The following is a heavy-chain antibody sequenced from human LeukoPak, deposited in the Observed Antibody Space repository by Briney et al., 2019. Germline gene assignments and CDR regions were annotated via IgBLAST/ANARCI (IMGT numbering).Heavy chain of an antibody. CDR1: GFTFSSYA. V-gene: IGHV3-23*01. D-gene: IGHD3-10*01. CDR3: ASSGGDSLWFDRNHDY. Sequence: PGGSLRLSCAASGFTFSSYAMSWVRQAPGKGLEWVSAISGSGGSTYYADSVKGRFTISRDNSKNTLSLQMNSLRAEDTAVYYCASSGGDSLWFDRNHDYWGQGTLVTVSS. CDR2: ISGSGGST. J-gene: IGHJ4*02.